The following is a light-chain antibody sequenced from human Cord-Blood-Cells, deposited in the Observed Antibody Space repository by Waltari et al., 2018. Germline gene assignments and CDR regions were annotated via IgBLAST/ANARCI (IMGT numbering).Light chain of an antibody. CDR2: DVS. J-gene: IGLJ3*02. V-gene: IGLV2-14*01. Sequence: QSALTQPASVSGSPGQSITISCTGTSSDVGGYNYVSWYQQHPGTAPKLMIYDVSKRPSGVSNRFSGSKSGNTASLTISGLQAEDEADYYCSSHTSSSTLVFGGGTKLTVL. CDR3: SSHTSSSTLV. CDR1: SSDVGGYNY.